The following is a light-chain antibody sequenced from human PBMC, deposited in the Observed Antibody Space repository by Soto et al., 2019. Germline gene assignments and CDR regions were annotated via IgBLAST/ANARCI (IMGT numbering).Light chain of an antibody. CDR2: GAS. Sequence: EIVMTQSPATLSVSPGERATLSCRASQSVSSNLAWYQQKPGQAPRLLIYGASSRATGIPVRFSGSGSGTEFTLTISSLQPEDFAVYYCQQYNNWPLTFGQGTRLEIK. J-gene: IGKJ5*01. V-gene: IGKV3-15*01. CDR1: QSVSSN. CDR3: QQYNNWPLT.